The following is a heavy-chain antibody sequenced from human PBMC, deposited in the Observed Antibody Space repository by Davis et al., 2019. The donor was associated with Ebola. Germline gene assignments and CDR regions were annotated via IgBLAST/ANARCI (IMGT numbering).Heavy chain of an antibody. J-gene: IGHJ6*04. CDR3: ARGYVVVVAATDYWYYGMDV. CDR2: INPHNGNT. V-gene: IGHV1-18*04. Sequence: AASVKVSCKASGYTFTSYGITWVRQAPGQGLEWMGWINPHNGNTNYAQNVQGRVTMTTDTSTSTAYMEVGILRSDDTAVYYCARGYVVVVAATDYWYYGMDVWGKGTTVTVSS. CDR1: GYTFTSYG. D-gene: IGHD2-15*01.